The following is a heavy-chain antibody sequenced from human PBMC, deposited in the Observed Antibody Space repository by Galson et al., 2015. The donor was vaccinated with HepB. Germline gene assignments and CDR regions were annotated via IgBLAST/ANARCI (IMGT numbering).Heavy chain of an antibody. CDR1: GGTFSSYA. D-gene: IGHD2-2*01. V-gene: IGHV1-69*13. CDR2: IIPIFGIA. J-gene: IGHJ6*02. CDR3: ARASDQLPRAVGYYYYGMDV. Sequence: SVRVSCKASGGTFSSYAISWVRQAPGQGLEWMGGIIPIFGIANYAQKFQGRVTITADESTSTAYMELSSLRSEDTAVYYCARASDQLPRAVGYYYYGMDVWGQGTTVTVSS.